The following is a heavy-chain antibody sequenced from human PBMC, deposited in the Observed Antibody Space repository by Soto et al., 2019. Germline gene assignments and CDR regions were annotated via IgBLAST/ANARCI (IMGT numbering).Heavy chain of an antibody. CDR2: IIPIFGTA. CDR1: GGTFSSYA. CDR3: ARDHRDNWNYGEWFDP. J-gene: IGHJ5*02. D-gene: IGHD1-7*01. Sequence: QVQLVQSGAEVKKPGSSVKVSCKASGGTFSSYAISWVRQAHGQGLEWMGGIIPIFGTANYAQKFQGRVTITADESTSTAYMELSSLRSEDTAVYYCARDHRDNWNYGEWFDPWGQGTLVTVSS. V-gene: IGHV1-69*01.